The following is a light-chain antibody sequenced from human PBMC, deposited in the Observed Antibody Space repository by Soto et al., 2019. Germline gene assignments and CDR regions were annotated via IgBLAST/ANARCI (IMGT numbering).Light chain of an antibody. Sequence: DIPMTQSPYSLSESGLDRVNINCRASQSISSYLNWYQQKPGKAPKLLIYAASNLQSGVPSRFSGSGSGTDFALTISSLQPEDFATYYCQQGYSTPITFGQGTRLEI. CDR1: QSISSY. V-gene: IGKV1-39*01. J-gene: IGKJ5*01. CDR2: AAS. CDR3: QQGYSTPIT.